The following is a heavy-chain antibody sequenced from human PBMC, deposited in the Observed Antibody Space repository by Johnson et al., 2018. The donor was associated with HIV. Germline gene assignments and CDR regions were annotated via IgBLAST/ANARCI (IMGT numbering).Heavy chain of an antibody. CDR3: ARDLASGSYAGAFDI. CDR2: ISYDGSNK. Sequence: QVQLVESGGGVVQPGRSLRLSCAASGFTFSSYGMHWVRQAPGKGLEWVAVISYDGSNKYYADSVKGRFTISRDNSKNTLYLQMNSLRAEDTAVYYCARDLASGSYAGAFDIWGQGTMVTVSS. V-gene: IGHV3-30*03. D-gene: IGHD1-26*01. CDR1: GFTFSSYG. J-gene: IGHJ3*02.